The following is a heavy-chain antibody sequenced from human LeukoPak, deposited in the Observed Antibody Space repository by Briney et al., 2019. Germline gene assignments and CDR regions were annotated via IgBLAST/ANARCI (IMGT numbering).Heavy chain of an antibody. V-gene: IGHV4-39*07. J-gene: IGHJ5*02. CDR2: MFHVGYT. Sequence: SETLSLTCSVSGGSISSNRHFWGWIRQPPGKGLEWIGSMFHVGYTYYNPSLKSRVTISVDTSKNQFSLKLSSVTAADTAVYYWARGRWRGWFDPWGQGTLVTVSS. CDR3: ARGRWRGWFDP. CDR1: GGSISSNRHF. D-gene: IGHD2-15*01.